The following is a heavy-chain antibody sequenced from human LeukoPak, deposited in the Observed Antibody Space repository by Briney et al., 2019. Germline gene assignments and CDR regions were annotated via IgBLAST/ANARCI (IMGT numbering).Heavy chain of an antibody. CDR3: AKVPRMGSGWYYFDY. D-gene: IGHD6-19*01. CDR2: ISGSGGST. J-gene: IGHJ4*02. CDR1: GFTFSSYA. V-gene: IGHV3-23*01. Sequence: GGSLRLSCAASGFTFSSYAMSWVRQAPGKGLEWVPAISGSGGSTYYADSVKGRFTISRDNSKNTLYLQMNSLRAEDTAVYYCAKVPRMGSGWYYFDYWGQGTLVTVSS.